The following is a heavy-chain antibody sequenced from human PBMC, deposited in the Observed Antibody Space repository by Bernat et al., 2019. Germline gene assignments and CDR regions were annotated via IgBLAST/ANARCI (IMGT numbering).Heavy chain of an antibody. J-gene: IGHJ4*02. D-gene: IGHD3-22*01. CDR2: IIPILGIA. CDR1: GGTFSSYT. Sequence: QVQLVLSGAEVKKPGSSVKVSCKASGGTFSSYTISWVRQAPGQGLEWMGRIIPILGIANYAQKFQGRVTITADKSTSTAYMELSSLRSEDTAVYYCARDYYDSSGYEEGSMPFDYWGQGTLVTVSS. V-gene: IGHV1-69*02. CDR3: ARDYYDSSGYEEGSMPFDY.